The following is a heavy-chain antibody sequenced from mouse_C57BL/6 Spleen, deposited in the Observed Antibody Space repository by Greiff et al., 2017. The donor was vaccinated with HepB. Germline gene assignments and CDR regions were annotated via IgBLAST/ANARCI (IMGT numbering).Heavy chain of an antibody. Sequence: VQLKESGGGLVQPKGSLKLSCAASGFTFNTYAMHWVRQAPGKGLEWVARIRSKSSNYATYYADSVKDRFTISRDDSQSMLYLQMNNLKTEDTAMYYCVTFITTVVATEAMDYWGQGTSVTVSS. CDR1: GFTFNTYA. CDR2: IRSKSSNYAT. V-gene: IGHV10-3*01. D-gene: IGHD1-1*01. CDR3: VTFITTVVATEAMDY. J-gene: IGHJ4*01.